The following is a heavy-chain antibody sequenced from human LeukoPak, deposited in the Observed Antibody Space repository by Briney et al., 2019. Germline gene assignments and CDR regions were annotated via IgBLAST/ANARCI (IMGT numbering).Heavy chain of an antibody. CDR2: IAGSSGYI. V-gene: IGHV3-21*01. J-gene: IGHJ4*02. Sequence: GGSLRLSCAASGFTFSSYTMNWVRQAPGKGLEWVSSIAGSSGYISYADSVKGRFTISRDNAKNSLYLQMNSLRDEDTAVYYCARDLLDYYDSSGYTFDYWGQGTLVTVSS. CDR1: GFTFSSYT. D-gene: IGHD3-22*01. CDR3: ARDLLDYYDSSGYTFDY.